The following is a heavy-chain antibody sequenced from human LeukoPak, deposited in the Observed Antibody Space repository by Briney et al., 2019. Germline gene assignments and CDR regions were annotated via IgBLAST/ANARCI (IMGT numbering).Heavy chain of an antibody. CDR1: GYTFTNNA. V-gene: IGHV7-4-1*02. Sequence: ASVKVSCKTSGYTFTNNAINWVRQAPGQGLEWMGWINTNTGNPTYAQGFFTGRYVFSLDTSASTAYLQINGLKADDTAVYYCGRDPRLGIRGYTYGYIDHWGQGTLVTVSS. CDR3: GRDPRLGIRGYTYGYIDH. CDR2: INTNTGNP. J-gene: IGHJ4*02. D-gene: IGHD5-18*01.